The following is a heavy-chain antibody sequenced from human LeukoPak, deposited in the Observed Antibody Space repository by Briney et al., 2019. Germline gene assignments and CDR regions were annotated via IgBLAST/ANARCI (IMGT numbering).Heavy chain of an antibody. CDR3: ARDSPVSAGPFDP. Sequence: PGGSLRLSCAASGFTFSNYVMQWVRQAPGKGLEWVAVISNDGINKYYADSVKGRFTISRDNSKNTLYLQMNSLTAEDTAVYYCARDSPVSAGPFDPWGQGTLVTVSS. D-gene: IGHD4-11*01. V-gene: IGHV3-30*03. CDR1: GFTFSNYV. J-gene: IGHJ5*02. CDR2: ISNDGINK.